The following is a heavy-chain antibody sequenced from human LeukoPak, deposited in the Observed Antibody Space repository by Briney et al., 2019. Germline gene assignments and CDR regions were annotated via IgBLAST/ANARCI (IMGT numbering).Heavy chain of an antibody. V-gene: IGHV4-59*01. CDR1: GGSIRSYF. Sequence: SETLSLTCTVSGGSIRSYFWSWIRQPPGKGLEWIGYIYYSGSTNYNPSLKSRVTISVDTSKNQFSLKLSSVTAADTAVYYCASARLGSGLEGAFDIWGQGTMVTVSS. CDR3: ASARLGSGLEGAFDI. D-gene: IGHD6-25*01. J-gene: IGHJ3*02. CDR2: IYYSGST.